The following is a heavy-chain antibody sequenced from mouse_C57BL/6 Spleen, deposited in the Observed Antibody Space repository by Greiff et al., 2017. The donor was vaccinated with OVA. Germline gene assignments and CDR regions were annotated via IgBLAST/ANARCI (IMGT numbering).Heavy chain of an antibody. CDR1: GFTFSDFY. CDR3: ARDGGPGAMDY. J-gene: IGHJ4*01. Sequence: EVMLVESGGGLVQSGRSLRLSCATSGFTFSDFYMEWVRQAPGKGLEWIAASRNKANDYTTEYSASVKGRFIVSRDTSQSILYLQMNALRAEDTAIYYCARDGGPGAMDYWGQGTSVTVSS. V-gene: IGHV7-1*01. CDR2: SRNKANDYTT. D-gene: IGHD3-3*01.